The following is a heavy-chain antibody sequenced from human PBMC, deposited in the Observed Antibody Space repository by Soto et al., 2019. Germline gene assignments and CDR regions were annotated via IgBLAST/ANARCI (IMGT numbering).Heavy chain of an antibody. V-gene: IGHV1-69*13. CDR1: GRTFSSYA. CDR2: IIPIFGTA. CDR3: ASRGDIVVVPAATTYYYYYGMDV. J-gene: IGHJ6*02. Sequence: GASVKVSCKASGRTFSSYAISWVQQAPGQVLEWMGGIIPIFGTANYAQKFQGRVTITADESTSTAYMELSSLRSEDTAVYYCASRGDIVVVPAATTYYYYYGMDVWGQGTTVTVSS. D-gene: IGHD2-2*01.